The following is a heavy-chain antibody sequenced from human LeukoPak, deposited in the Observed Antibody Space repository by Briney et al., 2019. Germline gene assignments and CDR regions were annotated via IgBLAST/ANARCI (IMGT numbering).Heavy chain of an antibody. CDR1: GYTFTSYY. CDR2: INHSGGST. D-gene: IGHD6-19*01. Sequence: GASVKVSCKASGYTFTSYYMHWVRQAPGQGLEWMGIINHSGGSTSYAQKFQGRVTMTRDTSTSTVYMELSSLRSEDAAVYYCARVTRSGWYDYWGQGTLVTVSS. J-gene: IGHJ4*02. V-gene: IGHV1-46*01. CDR3: ARVTRSGWYDY.